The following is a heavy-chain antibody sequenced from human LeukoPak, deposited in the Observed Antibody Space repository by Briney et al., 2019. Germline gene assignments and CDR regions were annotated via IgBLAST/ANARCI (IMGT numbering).Heavy chain of an antibody. CDR2: ISWNSGSI. D-gene: IGHD4-17*01. V-gene: IGHV3-9*01. J-gene: IGHJ4*02. CDR3: VKDMTVMTTATHDVYFDY. CDR1: GFTFDDYA. Sequence: TGGSLRLSCAASGFTFDDYAMHWVRQAPGKGLEWVSGISWNSGSIGYADSVKGRFTISRDNAKNSLYLQMNSLRAEDTALYYCVKDMTVMTTATHDVYFDYWGQGTLVTVSS.